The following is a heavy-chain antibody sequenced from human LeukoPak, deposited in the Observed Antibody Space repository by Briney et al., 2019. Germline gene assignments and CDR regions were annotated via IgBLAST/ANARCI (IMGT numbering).Heavy chain of an antibody. Sequence: PSVKVSCKASGYTFTGYYLHWVRQAPGQGLEWMGCVNPNSGDTNYAQKFQGSVTMTRDTSISTVYMELSRLRSDDTAVYYCARASASYWWFDSWGQGTLVTVSS. J-gene: IGHJ5*01. CDR3: ARASASYWWFDS. CDR1: GYTFTGYY. CDR2: VNPNSGDT. D-gene: IGHD2-8*02. V-gene: IGHV1-2*02.